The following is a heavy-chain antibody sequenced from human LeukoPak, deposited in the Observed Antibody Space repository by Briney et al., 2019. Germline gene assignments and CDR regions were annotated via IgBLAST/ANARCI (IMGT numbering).Heavy chain of an antibody. CDR1: GFSFSSYA. J-gene: IGHJ3*02. V-gene: IGHV3-30-3*01. D-gene: IGHD6-13*01. CDR2: ISYDGSNK. Sequence: GRFLRLSCAASGFSFSSYAMHWVRQAPGEGLEGVAVISYDGSNKYYADSVKGRFTISRDNSKNTLYLQMNSLRAEDTAVYYCARGAAALYDAFDIWGQGTMVTVSS. CDR3: ARGAAALYDAFDI.